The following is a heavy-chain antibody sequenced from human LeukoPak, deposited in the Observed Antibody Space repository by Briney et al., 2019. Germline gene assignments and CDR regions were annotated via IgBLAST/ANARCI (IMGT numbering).Heavy chain of an antibody. D-gene: IGHD6-6*01. V-gene: IGHV3-30-3*01. Sequence: GRSLRLSCAASRFTFSRYAMHWVRQAPSKGLEWVAVISYDGSNKYYADSVKGRLPISRDNYKNTLYLQMNSLRAEDTAVYDCERVKSARRDYFDYWGQGILVTVSS. CDR2: ISYDGSNK. CDR3: ERVKSARRDYFDY. CDR1: RFTFSRYA. J-gene: IGHJ4*02.